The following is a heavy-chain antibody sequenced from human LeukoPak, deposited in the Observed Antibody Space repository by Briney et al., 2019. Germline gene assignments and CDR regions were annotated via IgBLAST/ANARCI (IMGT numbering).Heavy chain of an antibody. CDR1: GYSFTSYG. Sequence: GASVKVSCKASGYSFTSYGITWVRQAPGQGLEWMGWISTYDGDANYAQQLQGRVTMTTDTSTITAYMELRSLRSDDKAVYYRARAPXGFTYXPGDHWGQGXXVXVXS. CDR2: ISTYDGDA. CDR3: ARAPXGFTYXPGDH. V-gene: IGHV1-18*01. J-gene: IGHJ4*02.